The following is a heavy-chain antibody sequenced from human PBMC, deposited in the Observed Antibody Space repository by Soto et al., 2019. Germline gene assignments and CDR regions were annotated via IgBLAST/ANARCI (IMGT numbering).Heavy chain of an antibody. CDR2: IYYSGST. J-gene: IGHJ3*02. CDR1: GGSISSYY. V-gene: IGHV4-59*08. D-gene: IGHD1-1*01. Sequence: PSETLSLTCTVSGGSISSYYWSWIRQPPGKGLEWIGYIYYSGSTNYNPSLKSRVTISVDTSKNQFSLKLSSVTAADTAVYYCARSRNDRPRGAFDIWGQGTMVTVSS. CDR3: ARSRNDRPRGAFDI.